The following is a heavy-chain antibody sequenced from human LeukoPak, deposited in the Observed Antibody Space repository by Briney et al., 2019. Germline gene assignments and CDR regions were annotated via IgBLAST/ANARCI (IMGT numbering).Heavy chain of an antibody. CDR1: GFTFAGFG. V-gene: IGHV3-23*01. CDR2: ISGSSDNT. D-gene: IGHD3-22*01. Sequence: GGSLRLSCAASGFTFAGFGMSWVRQAPGKGLEWVSSISGSSDNTHYADSVNGRFTISRDDSKNTLYLQMNSLRAEDTAVYYCAKYSHDSSGSYDWGQGTLVTVSS. J-gene: IGHJ4*02. CDR3: AKYSHDSSGSYD.